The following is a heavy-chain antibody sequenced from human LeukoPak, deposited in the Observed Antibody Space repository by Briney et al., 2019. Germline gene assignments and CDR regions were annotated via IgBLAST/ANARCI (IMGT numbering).Heavy chain of an antibody. CDR3: VRESVRDYYFDY. V-gene: IGHV3-49*04. Sequence: GGSLRLSCTGSGFRFGGYALSWVRQAPGKGLEWVGFIRSKALYGTSEYAASVEGRFSISRDDSNNIAYLQMNSLKTDDTAVYFCVRESVRDYYFDYWGQGTLGTVSS. CDR2: IRSKALYGTS. CDR1: GFRFGGYA. D-gene: IGHD3-10*02. J-gene: IGHJ4*02.